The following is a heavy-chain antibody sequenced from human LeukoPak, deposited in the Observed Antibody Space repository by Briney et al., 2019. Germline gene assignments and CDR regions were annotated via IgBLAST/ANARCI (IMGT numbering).Heavy chain of an antibody. J-gene: IGHJ6*03. CDR3: AGSELGYNYYYMDV. CDR2: LYSGDSS. Sequence: GGSLRLSCAASVFTVSTSYMSWVRQAPGKGLEWVSVLYSGDSSYYADSVKGGFTISRDNAKKSLYLQMNSLRAEDTAVYYCAGSELGYNYYYMDVWGKGTTVTISS. V-gene: IGHV3-53*01. D-gene: IGHD3-10*01. CDR1: VFTVSTSY.